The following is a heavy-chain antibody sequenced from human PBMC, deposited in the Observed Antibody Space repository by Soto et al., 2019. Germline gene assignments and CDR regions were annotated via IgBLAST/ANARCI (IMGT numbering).Heavy chain of an antibody. CDR1: DGSLSSGGYY. Sequence: SETLSLTCSVSDGSLSSGGYYWTWIRQPPGKGLEWIGFIHGGGSTLYSPSLMSRLAISTETSERQFSLRLSSVTAADTAVYYCVRGKDKDDSSFWFYWGQGIPVIVPS. J-gene: IGHJ4*01. CDR3: VRGKDKDDSSFWFY. CDR2: IHGGGST. D-gene: IGHD6-13*01. V-gene: IGHV4-31*03.